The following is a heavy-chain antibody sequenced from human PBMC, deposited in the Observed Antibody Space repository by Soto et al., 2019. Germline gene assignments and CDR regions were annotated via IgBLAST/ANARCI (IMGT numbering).Heavy chain of an antibody. CDR3: ARDIITVIGGEIYYYFGMDV. J-gene: IGHJ6*02. V-gene: IGHV4-34*01. CDR1: GGSFREYY. CDR2: INQSGTT. Sequence: SETLSLTCAVNGGSFREYYWSWLRQPPGKGLEWIGEINQSGTTHYNPSLKRRVNISIDTSKNQFSLNLTSVTAADTATYYCARDIITVIGGEIYYYFGMDVWGQGTTVTVSS. D-gene: IGHD3-10*01.